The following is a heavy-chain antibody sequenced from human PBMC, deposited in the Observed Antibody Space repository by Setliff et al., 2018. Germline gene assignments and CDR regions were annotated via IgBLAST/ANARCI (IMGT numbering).Heavy chain of an antibody. Sequence: PGGSLRLSCVASGFTFSNNAMNWVRQAPGGGLEWVSGISDDGGRTYYADSVKGRFTISRDNAQNSLYLQMNSLRAEDTAVYYCARSYNFWSGPALDVWGKGTTVTVSS. J-gene: IGHJ6*04. CDR3: ARSYNFWSGPALDV. D-gene: IGHD3-3*01. CDR2: ISDDGGRT. CDR1: GFTFSNNA. V-gene: IGHV3-23*01.